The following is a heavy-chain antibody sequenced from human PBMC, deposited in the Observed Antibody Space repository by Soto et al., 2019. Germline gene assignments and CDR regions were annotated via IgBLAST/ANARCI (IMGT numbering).Heavy chain of an antibody. CDR3: ARDSRIVVAHY. Sequence: PGGSLRLSCAASGFTFSSYSMNWVRQAPGEGLEWVSSISSSSSYIYYADSVKGRFTISRDNAKNSLYLQMNSLRAEDTAVYYCARDSRIVVAHYWGQGTLVTVSS. CDR2: ISSSSSYI. V-gene: IGHV3-21*01. J-gene: IGHJ4*02. CDR1: GFTFSSYS. D-gene: IGHD3-22*01.